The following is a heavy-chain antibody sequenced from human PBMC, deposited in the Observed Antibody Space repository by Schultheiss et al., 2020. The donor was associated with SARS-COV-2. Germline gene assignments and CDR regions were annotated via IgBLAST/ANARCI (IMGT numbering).Heavy chain of an antibody. Sequence: LSLTCTVSGGSISSYYWSWIRQHPGKGLEWIGYIYYSGSTYYNPSLKSRVTISVDTSKNQFSLKLSSVTAADTAVYYCARDHMTTPTTGVGNYGMDVWGQGTTVTVSS. J-gene: IGHJ6*02. CDR1: GGSISSYY. V-gene: IGHV4-31*03. D-gene: IGHD4-23*01. CDR2: IYYSGST. CDR3: ARDHMTTPTTGVGNYGMDV.